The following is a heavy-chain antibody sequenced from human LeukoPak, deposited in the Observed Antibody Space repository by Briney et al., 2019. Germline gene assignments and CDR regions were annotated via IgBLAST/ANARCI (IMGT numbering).Heavy chain of an antibody. CDR3: ARWDDYGDYIDAFDI. Sequence: GSLRLSCAASGFTFSDYYMSWIRQPPGKGLEWIGYIYYSGSTNYNPSLKSRVTISVDTSKNQFSLKLSSVTAADTAVYYCARWDDYGDYIDAFDIWGQGTMVTVSS. CDR2: IYYSGST. V-gene: IGHV4-59*01. CDR1: GFTFSDYY. D-gene: IGHD4-17*01. J-gene: IGHJ3*02.